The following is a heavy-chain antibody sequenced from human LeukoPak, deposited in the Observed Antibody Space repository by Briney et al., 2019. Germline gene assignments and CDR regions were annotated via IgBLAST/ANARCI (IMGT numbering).Heavy chain of an antibody. CDR3: ARMEFGSGSSVFRAFDF. D-gene: IGHD3-10*01. J-gene: IGHJ3*01. CDR1: GFTFSSYW. CDR2: IKQDGSEK. Sequence: GGSLRLSCAASGFTFSSYWMSWVRQAPGKGLEWVANIKQDGSEKYYVDSVKGRFTISRDNAKNSLYLQMNSLRPEDTAVYYCARMEFGSGSSVFRAFDFWGQGTMVTVSS. V-gene: IGHV3-7*01.